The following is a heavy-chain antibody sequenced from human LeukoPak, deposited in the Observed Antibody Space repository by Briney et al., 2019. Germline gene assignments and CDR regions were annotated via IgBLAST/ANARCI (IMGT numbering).Heavy chain of an antibody. Sequence: PSETLSLTCTVSGGSISSYYWSWIRQPPGKGLEWIGYIYYSGSTNYNPSLKSRVTVSVDTSKNQFSLKLSSVTAADTAVYYCARVVERRGWLLDYWGQGTLVTVSS. V-gene: IGHV4-59*01. CDR2: IYYSGST. CDR1: GGSISSYY. CDR3: ARVVERRGWLLDY. D-gene: IGHD5-12*01. J-gene: IGHJ4*02.